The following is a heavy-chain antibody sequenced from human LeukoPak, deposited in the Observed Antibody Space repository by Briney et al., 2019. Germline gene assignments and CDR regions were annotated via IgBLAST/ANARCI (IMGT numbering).Heavy chain of an antibody. CDR1: GFTVSSNY. CDR2: IYSGGST. D-gene: IGHD1-26*01. J-gene: IGHJ6*02. Sequence: GGSLRLSCAASGFTVSSNYMSWVRQAPGKGLEWVSVIYSGGSTYYADSVKGRFTISRDNSKNTLYLQMNSLRAEDTAVYYCARDQVGATSDGYYYYGMDVWGQGTTVTVSS. CDR3: ARDQVGATSDGYYYYGMDV. V-gene: IGHV3-66*01.